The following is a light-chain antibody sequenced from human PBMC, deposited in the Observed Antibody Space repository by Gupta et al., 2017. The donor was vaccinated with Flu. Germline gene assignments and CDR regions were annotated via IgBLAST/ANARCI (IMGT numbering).Light chain of an antibody. CDR3: MQALQTPIT. J-gene: IGKJ5*01. V-gene: IGKV2-28*01. CDR1: QTLLHRNGYNY. CDR2: LGS. Sequence: ISCRSSQTLLHRNGYNYLDWYLQKPGQSPQLLIYLGSNRASGVPDRFSGSGSGTDFTLKISRVEAEDVGVYYCMQALQTPITFGQGTRLEIK.